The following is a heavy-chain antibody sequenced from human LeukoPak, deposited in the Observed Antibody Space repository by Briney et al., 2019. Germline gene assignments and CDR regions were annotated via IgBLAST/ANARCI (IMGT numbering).Heavy chain of an antibody. CDR2: IYYSGSA. J-gene: IGHJ4*02. CDR1: GGSISSSSYY. CDR3: AREIVVAGTASFDY. Sequence: SETLSLTCTVSGGSISSSSYYWGWIRQPPGKGLEWIGSIYYSGSAYYNPSLKSRVTISVDTSKNQFSLKLSSVTAADTAVYYCAREIVVAGTASFDYWGQGTLVTVSS. V-gene: IGHV4-39*07. D-gene: IGHD6-19*01.